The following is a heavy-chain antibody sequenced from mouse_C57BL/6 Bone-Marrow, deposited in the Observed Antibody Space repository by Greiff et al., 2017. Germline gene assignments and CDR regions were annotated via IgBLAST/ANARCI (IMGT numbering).Heavy chain of an antibody. V-gene: IGHV1-5*01. CDR1: GYTFTSYW. Sequence: VQLQQSGTVLARPGASVKMSCKTSGYTFTSYWMHWVKQRPGQGLEWIGAIYPGNSDTSYNQKFKGKATLTAVTSASTAYMEVSSLTNEYSAVYSCTSEEADYYGSSTYYYAMDYWGQGTSVTVSS. J-gene: IGHJ4*01. D-gene: IGHD1-1*01. CDR2: IYPGNSDT. CDR3: TSEEADYYGSSTYYYAMDY.